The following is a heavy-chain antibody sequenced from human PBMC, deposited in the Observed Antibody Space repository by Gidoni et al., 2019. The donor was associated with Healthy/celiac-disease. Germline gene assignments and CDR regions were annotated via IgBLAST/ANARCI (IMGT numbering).Heavy chain of an antibody. D-gene: IGHD1-26*01. Sequence: EVQLVETGGGLIQPGGSLRLSCAASGFTVSSNYMSWVRQAPGKGLEWVSVIYSGGSTYYADSVKGRFTISRDNSKNTLYLQMNSLRAEDTAVYYCARGEVGARYNWFDPWGQGTLVTVSS. CDR1: GFTVSSNY. V-gene: IGHV3-53*02. CDR3: ARGEVGARYNWFDP. J-gene: IGHJ5*02. CDR2: IYSGGST.